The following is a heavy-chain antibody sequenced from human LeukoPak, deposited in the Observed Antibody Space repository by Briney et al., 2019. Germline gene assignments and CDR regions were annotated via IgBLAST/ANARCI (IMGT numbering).Heavy chain of an antibody. CDR2: MDSDGTTT. D-gene: IGHD6-19*01. Sequence: GGSLRLSCAASGFTFSDHWMHWVRQVPGKGLLWVARMDSDGTTTNYADSVKGRFTISRDNAENTLFLQMNSLGADDTAVYYCARAGWYRFDYWGQGTLVTVSS. CDR1: GFTFSDHW. CDR3: ARAGWYRFDY. J-gene: IGHJ4*02. V-gene: IGHV3-74*01.